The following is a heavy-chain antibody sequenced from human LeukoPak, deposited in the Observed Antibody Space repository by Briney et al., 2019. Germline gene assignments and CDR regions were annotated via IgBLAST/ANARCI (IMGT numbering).Heavy chain of an antibody. V-gene: IGHV4-30-4*01. D-gene: IGHD1-26*01. CDR2: IYHTGTT. CDR1: GGLISRIEYY. J-gene: IGHJ4*02. Sequence: SETLSLTCTVSGGLISRIEYYWSWIRQSSVKGLEWLGYIYHTGTTLYSPHLNNRLTVSVDSSRNQFSLTLNSVTAADTAVYYCASVSVWELATHPGGSFDYWGRGILVTVSS. CDR3: ASVSVWELATHPGGSFDY.